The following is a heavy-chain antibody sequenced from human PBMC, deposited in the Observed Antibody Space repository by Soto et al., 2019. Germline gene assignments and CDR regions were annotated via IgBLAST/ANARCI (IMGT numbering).Heavy chain of an antibody. CDR1: GGTFSTYS. CDR2: IIPMLGIR. D-gene: IGHD2-21*01. Sequence: QVQLVQSGAEVKKPGSSVKVSCKDSGGTFSTYSMFWVRQAPGQGLEWMGRIIPMLGIRNYAQRFQDRVTITADTSTATAHMELSSLRSEDTDLYYCTIGSWSGEVFDIWGQGTMVTVSS. CDR3: TIGSWSGEVFDI. V-gene: IGHV1-69*02. J-gene: IGHJ3*02.